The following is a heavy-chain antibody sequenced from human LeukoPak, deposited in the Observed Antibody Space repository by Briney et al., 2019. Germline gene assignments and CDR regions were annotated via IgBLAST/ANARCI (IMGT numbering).Heavy chain of an antibody. D-gene: IGHD1-26*01. CDR1: GASLSETS. J-gene: IGHJ4*02. CDR3: ATADKWEPLDY. Sequence: ASAKVSCKVSGASLSETSIHWVRQAPGQWPEWMGGFDPEDGESIFAQRFQGRFSMTEDTSTDTAYMELRSLRPEDTAVYYCATADKWEPLDYWGQGTLVTVSS. V-gene: IGHV1-24*01. CDR2: FDPEDGES.